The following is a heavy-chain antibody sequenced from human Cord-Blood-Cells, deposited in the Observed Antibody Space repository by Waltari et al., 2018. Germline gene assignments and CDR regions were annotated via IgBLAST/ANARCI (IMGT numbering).Heavy chain of an antibody. CDR1: GYTFTGYY. Sequence: QVQLVQSGAEVKKPGASVKVSCKASGYTFTGYYMHWVRQAPGQGLEWRGWSNPNSGGTNYEQKLQGRGTMTRDTSISTAYMELSRLSSDDTAVYYCARVLLWGGSSLSRDWFDPWGQGTLVTVSS. V-gene: IGHV1-2*02. D-gene: IGHD6-13*01. J-gene: IGHJ5*02. CDR3: ARVLLWGGSSLSRDWFDP. CDR2: SNPNSGGT.